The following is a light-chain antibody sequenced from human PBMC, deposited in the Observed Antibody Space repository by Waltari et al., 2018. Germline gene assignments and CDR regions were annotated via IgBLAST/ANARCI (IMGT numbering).Light chain of an antibody. J-gene: IGKJ4*01. V-gene: IGKV3-20*01. CDR1: QTVRTTY. CDR3: QQYDISPLT. CDR2: GAS. Sequence: EIVLTQSPGTLSLSPGERATLSCRASQTVRTTYLAWYQQKTGQAPTLPIYGASSRGTGIPDRFSGSWSGTDFSLTISSLEPEDFAVYYCQQYDISPLTFGGGTKVEIK.